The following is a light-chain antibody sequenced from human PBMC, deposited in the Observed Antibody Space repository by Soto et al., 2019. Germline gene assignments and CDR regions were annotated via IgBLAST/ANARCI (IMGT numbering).Light chain of an antibody. Sequence: DIQMTQSPSTLSASAGVRVTITCRASQSIGTWLAWYHQKPGKAPKLLIYDASSLESGVPSRFSGSGSGTEFTLTVSSLQPDDFATFYCQQYDSYPYTFGQGTKLEIK. CDR1: QSIGTW. V-gene: IGKV1-5*01. CDR3: QQYDSYPYT. CDR2: DAS. J-gene: IGKJ2*01.